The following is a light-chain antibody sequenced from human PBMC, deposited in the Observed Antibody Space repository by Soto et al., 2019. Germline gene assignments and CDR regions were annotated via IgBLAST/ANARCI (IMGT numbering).Light chain of an antibody. J-gene: IGKJ1*01. CDR3: QQYGSSGT. V-gene: IGKV3-20*01. CDR1: QSVSNNY. CDR2: GAS. Sequence: EIVLTRSPGTLSLSPGETATLSCRASQSVSNNYLAWYQQKPGQAPRLLIYGASNRATGIPDRFSGSGSGTDFTLTISRLEPEDFAVYYCQQYGSSGTFGQGTKVDIK.